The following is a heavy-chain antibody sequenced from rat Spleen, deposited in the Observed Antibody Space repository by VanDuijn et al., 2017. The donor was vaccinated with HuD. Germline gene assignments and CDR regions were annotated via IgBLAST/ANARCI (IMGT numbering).Heavy chain of an antibody. CDR2: ITNTGGST. CDR3: ATDPGCY. Sequence: EVQLVESGGGLVQPGRSLKLSCAASGFTFSDFYMTWVRQAPGKGLGWVASITNTGGSTYCRDSVKGRFTISKDNAKSTLHLQMDSLRSEDTATYYCATDPGCYWGQGVMVTVSS. V-gene: IGHV5-20*01. J-gene: IGHJ2*01. D-gene: IGHD1-4*01. CDR1: GFTFSDFY.